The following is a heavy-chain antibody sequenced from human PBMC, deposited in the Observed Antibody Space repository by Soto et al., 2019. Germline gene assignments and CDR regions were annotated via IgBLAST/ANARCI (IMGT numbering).Heavy chain of an antibody. V-gene: IGHV3-21*01. D-gene: IGHD3-16*01. CDR2: ISSSSSYI. CDR1: GFTFSSYS. J-gene: IGHJ4*02. CDR3: AREPHRSTFGPEGYFDY. Sequence: GGSLRLSCAASGFTFSSYSMNWVRQAPGKGLEWVSSISSSSSYIYYADSVKGRFTISRDNAKNSLYLQMNSLRAEDTAVYYCAREPHRSTFGPEGYFDYWGQGTLVTVSS.